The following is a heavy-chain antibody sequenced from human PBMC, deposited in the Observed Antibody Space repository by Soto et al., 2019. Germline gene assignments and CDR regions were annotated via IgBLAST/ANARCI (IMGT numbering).Heavy chain of an antibody. CDR3: VRDYYYDSSGSDAFDI. V-gene: IGHV1-3*01. Sequence: GASVKVSCKASGYTFSNYAMHWVRQAPGQRLEWMGWINAGNGNTKYLQKFQGRVTITRDTSATTAYMELSSLRSEDTAVYYCVRDYYYDSSGSDAFDIWGQGTMVTVSS. CDR2: INAGNGNT. J-gene: IGHJ3*02. D-gene: IGHD3-22*01. CDR1: GYTFSNYA.